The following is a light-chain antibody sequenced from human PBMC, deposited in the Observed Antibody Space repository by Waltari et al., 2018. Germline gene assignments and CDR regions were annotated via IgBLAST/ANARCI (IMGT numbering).Light chain of an antibody. V-gene: IGLV2-14*01. CDR3: SSYTTTFVV. Sequence: QSALTQPASVSGSPGQSITISCTGSSSDIGAYNYVAWYQHFPDEAPKLLIYEVRNSPSGVSSRFSGSKSGNTASLTISGIQAEDEAHYYCSSYTTTFVVFGGGTKLPVL. J-gene: IGLJ2*01. CDR1: SSDIGAYNY. CDR2: EVR.